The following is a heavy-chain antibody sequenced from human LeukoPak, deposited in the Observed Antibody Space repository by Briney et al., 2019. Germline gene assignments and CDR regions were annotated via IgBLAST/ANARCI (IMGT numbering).Heavy chain of an antibody. V-gene: IGHV3-33*01. CDR3: ARALYDSSGYSKYYYYYYGMDV. CDR1: GFTFSSYG. J-gene: IGHJ6*02. Sequence: GGSLRLSCAASGFTFSSYGMHWVRQAPGKGLEWVAVIXYDXSNKYYADSVKGRFTISRDNSKNTLYLQMNSLRAEDTAVYYCARALYDSSGYSKYYYYYYGMDVWGQGTTVTVSS. D-gene: IGHD3-22*01. CDR2: IXYDXSNK.